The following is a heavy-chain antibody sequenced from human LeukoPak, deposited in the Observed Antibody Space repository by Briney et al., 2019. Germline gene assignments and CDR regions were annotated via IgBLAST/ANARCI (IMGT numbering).Heavy chain of an antibody. J-gene: IGHJ4*02. CDR2: INPNSGFT. D-gene: IGHD2-2*01. Sequence: ASVKVSFKASGYPFTGYYLHWVRQAPGQGVEWMGWINPNSGFTNYAQKFQGRVTMTRDTSISTAYMELSRLRSDDTAVYYCARLADCSSSSCRSFDYWGQGTLVTVSS. CDR3: ARLADCSSSSCRSFDY. V-gene: IGHV1-2*02. CDR1: GYPFTGYY.